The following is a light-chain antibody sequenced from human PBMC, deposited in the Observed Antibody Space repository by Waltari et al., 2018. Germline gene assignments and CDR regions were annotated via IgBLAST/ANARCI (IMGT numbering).Light chain of an antibody. CDR2: GES. CDR3: QKYESLPAT. CDR1: QSVGKY. V-gene: IGKV3-20*01. J-gene: IGKJ1*01. Sequence: ELVLPHSPGTLSLSTGERDPLSRRGSQSVGKYLAWYQQKPGQAPRHLIYGESTRASGIPDRFSGSGSGTDVSLTISRLEPEDFALYYCQKYESLPATFGQGTKVEI.